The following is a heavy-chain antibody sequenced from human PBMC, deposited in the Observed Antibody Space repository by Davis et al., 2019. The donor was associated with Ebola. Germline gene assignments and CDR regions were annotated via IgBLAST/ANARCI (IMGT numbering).Heavy chain of an antibody. Sequence: SETLSLTCTVSGGSISSYYWSWIRQPPGKGLEWIGYIYYSGSTNYNPSLKSRVTISVDKSKNQFSLKLSSVTAADTAVYYCARDHPYSSGLDVWGQGTTVTVSS. J-gene: IGHJ6*02. D-gene: IGHD6-19*01. CDR3: ARDHPYSSGLDV. CDR1: GGSISSYY. CDR2: IYYSGST. V-gene: IGHV4-59*12.